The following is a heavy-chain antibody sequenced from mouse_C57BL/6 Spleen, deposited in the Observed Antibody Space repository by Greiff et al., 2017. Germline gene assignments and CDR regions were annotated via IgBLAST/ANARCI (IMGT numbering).Heavy chain of an antibody. D-gene: IGHD1-1*01. CDR2: IDPSDSYT. V-gene: IGHV1-59*01. CDR3: ASANYDGSTSWFAY. CDR1: GYTFTSYW. Sequence: QVQLQQPGAELVRPGTSVKLSCKASGYTFTSYWMHWVKQRPGQGLEWIGVIDPSDSYTNYNQKFKGKATLTVDTSSSTAYMQLSSLTSEDSAVYYCASANYDGSTSWFAYWGQGTLVTVSA. J-gene: IGHJ3*01.